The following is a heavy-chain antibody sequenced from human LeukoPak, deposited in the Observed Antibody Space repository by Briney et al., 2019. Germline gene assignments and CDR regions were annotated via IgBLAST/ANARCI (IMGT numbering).Heavy chain of an antibody. CDR3: ARVGSNPYSRGWYHLDY. D-gene: IGHD6-19*01. J-gene: IGHJ4*02. CDR1: GFAFSTYT. Sequence: GGSLRLSCAASGFAFSTYTMNWVRQAPGKGLEWVSSISSTSSSIYYADSMKGRFTISRDNAKNSLYLQMNSLRAEDTAMYYCARVGSNPYSRGWYHLDYWGQGTLVTVSS. CDR2: ISSTSSSI. V-gene: IGHV3-21*01.